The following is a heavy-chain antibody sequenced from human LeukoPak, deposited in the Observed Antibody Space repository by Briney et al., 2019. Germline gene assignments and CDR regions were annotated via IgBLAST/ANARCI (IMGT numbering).Heavy chain of an antibody. CDR3: ARVAPVGCSGGRCETFFAFDI. Sequence: GGSLRLSCAASGFTFSSYSMNWVRQAPGKGLEWVSYISSSSSTIYYADSVKGRFTISRDNAKNSLYLQMNSLRAGDTAVYYCARVAPVGCSGGRCETFFAFDIWGQGTMVTVSS. J-gene: IGHJ3*02. CDR1: GFTFSSYS. V-gene: IGHV3-48*04. D-gene: IGHD2-15*01. CDR2: ISSSSSTI.